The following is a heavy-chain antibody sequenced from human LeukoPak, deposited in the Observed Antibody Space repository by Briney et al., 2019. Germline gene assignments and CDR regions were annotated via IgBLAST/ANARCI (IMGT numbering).Heavy chain of an antibody. D-gene: IGHD2-2*01. CDR2: INPSGGST. J-gene: IGHJ6*03. V-gene: IGHV1-46*01. CDR3: ARGALSSPYYEYYYYMDV. Sequence: ASVKVSCKASGYTFTSYYMHWVRQAPGQGLEWMGIINPSGGSTSYAQKFQGRVTMTRDTSIRTAYMELSRLRSDDTAVYYCARGALSSPYYEYYYYMDVWGKGTTVTVSS. CDR1: GYTFTSYY.